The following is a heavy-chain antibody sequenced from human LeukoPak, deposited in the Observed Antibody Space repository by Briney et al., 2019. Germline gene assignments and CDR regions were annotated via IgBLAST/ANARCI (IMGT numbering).Heavy chain of an antibody. CDR3: AKATYSSSWNLYFDY. CDR1: GFTFSSYA. D-gene: IGHD6-13*01. V-gene: IGHV3-23*01. J-gene: IGHJ4*02. Sequence: PGGSLRLSCAASGFTFSSYAMSWVRQAPGEGLEWVSIISGSGYSTYYADSVKGRFTISRGNSKNTLFLQMNSLRAEDTAVYYCAKATYSSSWNLYFDYWGQGTLVTVSS. CDR2: ISGSGYST.